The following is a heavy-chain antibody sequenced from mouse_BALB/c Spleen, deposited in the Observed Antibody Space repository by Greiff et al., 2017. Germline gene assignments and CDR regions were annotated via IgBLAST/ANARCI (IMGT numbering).Heavy chain of an antibody. D-gene: IGHD1-1*01. J-gene: IGHJ2*01. Sequence: QVQLQQSGPELVKPGASVRISCKASGYTFTSYYIHWVKQRPGQGLEWIGWIYPGNVNTKYNEKFKGKATLTADKSSSTAYMQLSSLTSEDSAVYFCARGITTVVGQALNYWGQGTTLTVSS. CDR2: IYPGNVNT. CDR1: GYTFTSYY. V-gene: IGHV1S56*01. CDR3: ARGITTVVGQALNY.